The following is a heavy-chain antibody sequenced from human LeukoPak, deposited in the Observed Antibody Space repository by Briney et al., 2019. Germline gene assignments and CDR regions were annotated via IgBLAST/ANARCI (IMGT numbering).Heavy chain of an antibody. D-gene: IGHD5-24*01. CDR1: GFIFSTSG. CDR2: IWYDGTNK. Sequence: GGSLRLSCAASGFIFSTSGMHWVRQAPGKGLEWVAVIWYDGTNKYYADSVKGRFTISRDTSKNTLFLQMDSLRAEDTAVYYCARDRDGSPNNWFDPWGQGTLVTVSS. J-gene: IGHJ5*02. V-gene: IGHV3-33*01. CDR3: ARDRDGSPNNWFDP.